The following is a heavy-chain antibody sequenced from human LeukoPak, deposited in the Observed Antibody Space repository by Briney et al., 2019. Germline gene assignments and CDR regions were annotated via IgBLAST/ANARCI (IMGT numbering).Heavy chain of an antibody. CDR2: IYYSGST. CDR1: GGSIRSSSYY. V-gene: IGHV4-39*01. Sequence: SETLSLTCTVSGGSIRSSSYYWGWIRQPPGKGLEWIGSIYYSGSTYYNPSLKSRVTISVDTSKNQFSLKLSSVTAADTAVYYCGTVAGQSIDYWGQGTLVTVSS. J-gene: IGHJ4*02. D-gene: IGHD6-19*01. CDR3: GTVAGQSIDY.